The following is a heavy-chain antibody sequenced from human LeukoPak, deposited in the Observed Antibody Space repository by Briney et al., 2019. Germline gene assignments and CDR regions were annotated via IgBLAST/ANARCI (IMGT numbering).Heavy chain of an antibody. CDR3: ARDHNSPNVRGDPAFDP. J-gene: IGHJ5*02. D-gene: IGHD3-10*01. Sequence: SETLSLTCAVYGGSFSGYYWGWIRQPPGKGLEGIGSIYYSGTTYYNPSLRSRVTISIDTSKNHFALKLTSVTAADTAVYYCARDHNSPNVRGDPAFDPWGQGTLVTVSS. V-gene: IGHV4-34*01. CDR1: GGSFSGYY. CDR2: IYYSGTT.